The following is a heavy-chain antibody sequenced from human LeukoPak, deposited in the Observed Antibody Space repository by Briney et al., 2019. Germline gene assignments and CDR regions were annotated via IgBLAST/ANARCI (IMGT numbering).Heavy chain of an antibody. Sequence: GGSLRLSCAASGFTLRSYTMNWVRQAPGRGLEWVSGIRGSGDSTYYADSVKGRFTISRDNSKNTLFLQMNSLRAEDTAVYYCAKDFAVTTDYWGQGTLVTVSS. CDR3: AKDFAVTTDY. CDR2: IRGSGDST. J-gene: IGHJ4*02. CDR1: GFTLRSYT. D-gene: IGHD4-17*01. V-gene: IGHV3-23*01.